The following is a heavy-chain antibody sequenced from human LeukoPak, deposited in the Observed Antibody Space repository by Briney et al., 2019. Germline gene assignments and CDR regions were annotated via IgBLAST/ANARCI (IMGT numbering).Heavy chain of an antibody. CDR2: MNPNSGNT. J-gene: IGHJ5*02. D-gene: IGHD3-16*01. V-gene: IGHV1-8*03. Sequence: ASVKVSCKASGYTFTSYDINWVRQATGQGLEWMGWMNPNSGNTGYAQKFQGRVTITRNTSISTAYMELSSLRSDDTAVYYCARASFWESPINWFAPWGQGTLVTVSS. CDR3: ARASFWESPINWFAP. CDR1: GYTFTSYD.